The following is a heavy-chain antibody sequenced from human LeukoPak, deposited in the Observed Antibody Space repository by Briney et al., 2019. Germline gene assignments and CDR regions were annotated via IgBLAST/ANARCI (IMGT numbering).Heavy chain of an antibody. CDR2: IYYSGST. CDR3: AREKPRRAFDI. CDR1: GGSISSGDYY. V-gene: IGHV4-30-4*01. D-gene: IGHD6-6*01. Sequence: SETLSLTCTVSGGSISSGDYYWSWIRQPPGKGLEWIGYIYYSGSTYYNPSLKSRVTISVDTSKNQFSLKLSSVTAAHTAVYYCAREKPRRAFDIWGQGTMVTVSS. J-gene: IGHJ3*02.